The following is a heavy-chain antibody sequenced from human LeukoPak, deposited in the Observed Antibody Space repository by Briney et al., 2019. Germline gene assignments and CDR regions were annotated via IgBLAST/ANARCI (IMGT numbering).Heavy chain of an antibody. V-gene: IGHV1-46*01. Sequence: HXXXQARGXGGXXMGRINPSGGTTRYAQKFQGTVTMTRDTSTSTVYMELSSLRSEDTALYYCARDLGQLVYYYYGMDVWGQGTAVTVSS. CDR2: INPSGGTT. CDR3: ARDLGQLVYYYYGMDV. J-gene: IGHJ6*02. D-gene: IGHD6-6*01.